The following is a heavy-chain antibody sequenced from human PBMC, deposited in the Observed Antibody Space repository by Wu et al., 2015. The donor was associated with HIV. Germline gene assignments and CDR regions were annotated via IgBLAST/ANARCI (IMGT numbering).Heavy chain of an antibody. CDR1: GYNFASYG. V-gene: IGHV1-18*01. D-gene: IGHD6-19*01. CDR3: ARVEFDSGWYNWFDP. Sequence: QAQLVQSAGEMKKPGASVRVSCKASGYNFASYGINWVRQTPGQGLEWMGWIAAYSGNTNQTRGRLTLTTDTSTNTAYMDLRNLTSDDTAVYFCARVEFDSGWYNWFDPGARELWSLSPQ. J-gene: IGHJ5*02. CDR2: IAAYSGNT.